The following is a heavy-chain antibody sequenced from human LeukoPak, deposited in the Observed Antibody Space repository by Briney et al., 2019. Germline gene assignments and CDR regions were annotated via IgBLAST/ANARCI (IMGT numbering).Heavy chain of an antibody. CDR2: IYYSGST. Sequence: SETLSLTCTVSGGSISSSSYYWGWIRQPPGKGLEWIGSIYYSGSTYYNPSLKSRVTISVDTSKNQFSLKLSSVTAADTAVYYCARHLLVPYCISTSCYAGQHAFDIWGQGTMVTVSS. CDR1: GGSISSSSYY. CDR3: ARHLLVPYCISTSCYAGQHAFDI. V-gene: IGHV4-39*01. D-gene: IGHD2-2*01. J-gene: IGHJ3*02.